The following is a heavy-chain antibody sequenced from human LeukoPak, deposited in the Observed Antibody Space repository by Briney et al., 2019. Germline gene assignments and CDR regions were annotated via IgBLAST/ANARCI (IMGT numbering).Heavy chain of an antibody. J-gene: IGHJ4*02. CDR3: ANGDSSGYYYFDY. CDR2: FDPEDGET. Sequence: ASVKVSCKASGYTLTELSMHWVRQAPGKGLEWMGGFDPEDGETIYAQKFQGRVTMTEDTSTDTAYMELSSPRSEDTAVYYCANGDSSGYYYFDYWGQGTLVTVSS. D-gene: IGHD3-22*01. CDR1: GYTLTELS. V-gene: IGHV1-24*01.